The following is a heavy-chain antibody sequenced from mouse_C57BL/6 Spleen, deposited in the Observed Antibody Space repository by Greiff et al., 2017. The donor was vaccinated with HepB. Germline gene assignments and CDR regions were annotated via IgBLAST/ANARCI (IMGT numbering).Heavy chain of an antibody. CDR1: GYTFTSYW. Sequence: QVQLKQPGAELVKPGASVKLSCKASGYTFTSYWMHWVKQRPGQGLEWIGMIHPNSGSTNYNEKFKSKATLTVDKSSSTAYMQLSSLTSEDSAVYYCARLGRKDFDYWGQGTTLTVSS. CDR2: IHPNSGST. J-gene: IGHJ2*01. V-gene: IGHV1-64*01. D-gene: IGHD4-1*01. CDR3: ARLGRKDFDY.